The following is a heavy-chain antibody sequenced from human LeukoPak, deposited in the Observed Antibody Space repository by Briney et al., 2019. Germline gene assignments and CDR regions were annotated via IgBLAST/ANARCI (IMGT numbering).Heavy chain of an antibody. CDR1: GVTFRIYA. V-gene: IGHV3-23*01. CDR2: ISGSGGGA. CDR3: AKPAYCGGDCSTFYFDY. Sequence: GGSLRLSCAASGVTFRIYAMSWVRQAPGKGLEWVSTISGSGGGAYYADSVKGRFTISRDNSKNTLYLQMNSLRAEDTAVYYCAKPAYCGGDCSTFYFDYWGQGALVTVSS. D-gene: IGHD2-21*02. J-gene: IGHJ4*02.